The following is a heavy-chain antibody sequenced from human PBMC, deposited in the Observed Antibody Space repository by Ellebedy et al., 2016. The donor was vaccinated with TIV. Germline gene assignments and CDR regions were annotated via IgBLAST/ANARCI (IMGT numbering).Heavy chain of an antibody. J-gene: IGHJ6*02. Sequence: SLKISCAASGFNFDDYAMHWVRQAPGKGLEWVSGISWNSGSIGYADSVKGRFTISRDNAKNSLYLEMNSLRAEDTAFYYCAKDKMMGYYYYGMDVWGQGTTVTVSS. V-gene: IGHV3-9*01. CDR1: GFNFDDYA. D-gene: IGHD3-16*01. CDR2: ISWNSGSI. CDR3: AKDKMMGYYYYGMDV.